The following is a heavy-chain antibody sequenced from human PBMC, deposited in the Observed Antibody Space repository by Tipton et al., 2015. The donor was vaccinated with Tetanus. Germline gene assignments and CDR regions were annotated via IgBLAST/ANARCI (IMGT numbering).Heavy chain of an antibody. CDR1: GGSISSGDYY. Sequence: TLSLTCTVSGGSISSGDYYWSWIRQPPGKGLEWIGYIYYSGSTYYNPSLKSRVTISVGTSKNQFSLKLSSVTAADTAVYYCARDTDSSGGGIDYWGQGTLVTVSS. CDR3: ARDTDSSGGGIDY. V-gene: IGHV4-30-4*01. J-gene: IGHJ4*02. D-gene: IGHD3-22*01. CDR2: IYYSGST.